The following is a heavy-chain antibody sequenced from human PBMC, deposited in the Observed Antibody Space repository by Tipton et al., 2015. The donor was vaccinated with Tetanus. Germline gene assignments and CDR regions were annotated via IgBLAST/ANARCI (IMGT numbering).Heavy chain of an antibody. CDR1: GDSIRSEDYY. D-gene: IGHD2-2*01. V-gene: IGHV4-30-4*01. Sequence: TLSLTCSVSGDSIRSEDYYWGWIRQSPGKGLEWLGYIYYSGSTYNNPSLKSRVSIALNASKYHFSLSLNSLTAADSATYYWAGLTCSSSSCYYSSYYSVDVWGTGTAVAVSS. J-gene: IGHJ6*03. CDR2: IYYSGST. CDR3: AGLTCSSSSCYYSSYYSVDV.